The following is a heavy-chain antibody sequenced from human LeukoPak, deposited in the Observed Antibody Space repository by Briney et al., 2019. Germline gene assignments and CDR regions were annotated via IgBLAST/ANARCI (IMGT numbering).Heavy chain of an antibody. CDR3: ARRAVRGVIIKYYYGMDV. V-gene: IGHV3-11*01. CDR2: ISRSGSTI. Sequence: PGGSLRLSCAASGFTFSDYYVSWIRQAPGKGLEWVSYISRSGSTIYYADSVKGRFTISRDNAKNSLYLQMNSLRAEDTAVYYCARRAVRGVIIKYYYGMDVWGQGTTVTVSS. CDR1: GFTFSDYY. D-gene: IGHD3-10*01. J-gene: IGHJ6*02.